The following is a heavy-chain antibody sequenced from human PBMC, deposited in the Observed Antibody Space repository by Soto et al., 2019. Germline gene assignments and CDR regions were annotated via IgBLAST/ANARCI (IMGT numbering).Heavy chain of an antibody. CDR2: INHSGST. CDR3: ARVAVAGGSDY. V-gene: IGHV4-34*01. J-gene: IGHJ4*02. Sequence: QVQLQQWGAGLLKPSEPLSLTCAVYGGSFSGYYWSWIRQPPGKGLEWIGEINHSGSTNYNPSLKSRVTISVDTSKNQFSLKLSSVTAADTAVYYWARVAVAGGSDYWGQGTLVTVSS. CDR1: GGSFSGYY. D-gene: IGHD6-19*01.